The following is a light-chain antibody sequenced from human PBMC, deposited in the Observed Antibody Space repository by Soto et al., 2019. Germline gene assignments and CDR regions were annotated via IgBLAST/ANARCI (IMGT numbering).Light chain of an antibody. CDR1: SSDVGGYNY. J-gene: IGLJ1*01. Sequence: QSVLTQPASVSGSPGQSITISCTGTSSDVGGYNYVSWYQQHPGKAPKLLIYDDDKRPSGIPDRFSGSKSGTSATLGITGFQTGDEADYYCGSWDSSRSAYVFGTGTKVTVL. V-gene: IGLV1-51*01. CDR2: DDD. CDR3: GSWDSSRSAYV.